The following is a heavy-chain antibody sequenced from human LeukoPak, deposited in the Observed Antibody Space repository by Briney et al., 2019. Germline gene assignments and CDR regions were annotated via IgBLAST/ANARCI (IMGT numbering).Heavy chain of an antibody. D-gene: IGHD6-6*01. J-gene: IGHJ4*02. V-gene: IGHV3-20*04. CDR3: ARDQSGGIAARRGFDY. Sequence: GGSLRLSCAASGFTFDDYGMSWVRQAPGKGLEWVSGINWNGGSTGYADSVKGRFTISRDNAKNSPYLQMNSLRAEDTALYYCARDQSGGIAARRGFDYWGQGTLVTVSS. CDR1: GFTFDDYG. CDR2: INWNGGST.